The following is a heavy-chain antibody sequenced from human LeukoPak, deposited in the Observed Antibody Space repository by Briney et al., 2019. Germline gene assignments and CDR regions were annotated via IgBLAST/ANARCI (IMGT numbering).Heavy chain of an antibody. V-gene: IGHV4-61*02. Sequence: SQTLSLTCTVSGASISSGNDYWSWIRQPAGKGLEWIGRVYTGGSTNYNPSLKSRVTLSVDTSKNQFSLKLSSVTAADTAVYYCARGRGTAAQLDYWGQGTLVTVSS. CDR1: GASISSGNDY. CDR3: ARGRGTAAQLDY. J-gene: IGHJ4*02. CDR2: VYTGGST. D-gene: IGHD1-1*01.